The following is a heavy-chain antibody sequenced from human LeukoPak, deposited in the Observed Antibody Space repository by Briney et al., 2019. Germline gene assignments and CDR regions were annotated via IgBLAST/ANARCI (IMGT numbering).Heavy chain of an antibody. CDR1: GFTFSDYS. D-gene: IGHD5-24*01. Sequence: PGGSLRLSCAASGFTFSDYSMSWVRQAPGRGLEWVSYISGTSTIKYADSVKGRFTVSRDKAKNSLYLQMNSLRDEDTAVFYCARVGDGYSVNYFDYWGQGILVTVSS. V-gene: IGHV3-48*02. CDR2: ISGTSTI. CDR3: ARVGDGYSVNYFDY. J-gene: IGHJ4*02.